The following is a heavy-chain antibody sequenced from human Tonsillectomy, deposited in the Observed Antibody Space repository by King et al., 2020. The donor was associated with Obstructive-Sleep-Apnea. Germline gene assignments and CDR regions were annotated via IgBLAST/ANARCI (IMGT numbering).Heavy chain of an antibody. CDR2: IYYSWST. J-gene: IGHJ4*02. V-gene: IGHV4-39*07. CDR3: AREPIAVADHFDY. D-gene: IGHD6-19*01. Sequence: QLQESGPGLVKPSETLSLTCTVSGGSISSSSYYWGWIRQPPGRGLEWIGSIYYSWSTYYNPSRKSRVTISVDTSKNQFSLKLSSVTAADTAVYYCAREPIAVADHFDYWGQGTLVTVSS. CDR1: GGSISSSSYY.